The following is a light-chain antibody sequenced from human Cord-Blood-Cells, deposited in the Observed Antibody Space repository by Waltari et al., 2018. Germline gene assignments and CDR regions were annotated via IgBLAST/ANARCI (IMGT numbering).Light chain of an antibody. CDR2: DVS. J-gene: IGLJ3*02. CDR1: STDRGGLNY. Sequence: HSALTQPASPPGSPGPADPIPCPGTSTDRGGLNYFSWYQQHPGKAPKLMIYDVSNRPSGVSNRFSGSKSGNTASLTISGLQAEDEADYYCSSYTSSSTGVFGGGTKLTVL. CDR3: SSYTSSSTGV. V-gene: IGLV2-14*01.